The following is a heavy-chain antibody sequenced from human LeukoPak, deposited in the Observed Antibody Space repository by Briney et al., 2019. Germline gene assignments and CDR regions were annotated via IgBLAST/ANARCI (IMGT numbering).Heavy chain of an antibody. CDR1: GFTFNSYV. CDR2: IGSSGGT. J-gene: IGHJ4*02. D-gene: IGHD6-19*01. V-gene: IGHV3-23*01. Sequence: GGSLRLSCAASGFTFNSYVMAWVRQARGRGLDWVSSIGSSGGTSYPDSVKGRFTISRDNSKNTLYLQMNSLRAEDTAIYYCAKVASGADYWGQGTLVTVSS. CDR3: AKVASGADY.